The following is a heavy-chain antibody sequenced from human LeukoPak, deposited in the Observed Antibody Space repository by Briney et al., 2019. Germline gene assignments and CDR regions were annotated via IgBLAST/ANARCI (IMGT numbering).Heavy chain of an antibody. J-gene: IGHJ5*02. Sequence: SETLSPTCTVSGSSMNNYYWSWIRQPPGKGLEWIGYISYRGSTNYNPSLRSRVTISVDTSKNQFSLKLSSVTAADTALYYCARYDYGDCWFDPWGQGTLVTVSS. CDR2: ISYRGST. CDR1: GSSMNNYY. CDR3: ARYDYGDCWFDP. D-gene: IGHD4-17*01. V-gene: IGHV4-59*01.